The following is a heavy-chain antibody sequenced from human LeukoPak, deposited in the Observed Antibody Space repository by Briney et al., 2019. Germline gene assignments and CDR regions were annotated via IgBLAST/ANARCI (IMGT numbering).Heavy chain of an antibody. CDR2: IYTSGST. J-gene: IGHJ3*02. CDR3: ARLKWEEDAFDI. D-gene: IGHD1-26*01. CDR1: GGSISSYY. Sequence: SETLSLTCTVSGGSISSYYWSWIRQPAGKGLEWIGRIYTSGSTNYNPSLKSRVTMSVDASKNQFSLKLSSVTAADTAVYYCARLKWEEDAFDIWGQGTMVTVSS. V-gene: IGHV4-4*07.